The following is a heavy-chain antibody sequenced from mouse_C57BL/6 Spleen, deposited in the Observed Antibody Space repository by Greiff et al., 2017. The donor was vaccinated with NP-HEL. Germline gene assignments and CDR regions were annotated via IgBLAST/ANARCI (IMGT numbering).Heavy chain of an antibody. D-gene: IGHD2-2*01. V-gene: IGHV5-17*01. Sequence: EVKLMESGGGLVKPGGSLKLSCAASGFTFSDYGMHWVRQAPEKGLEWVAYISSGSSTIYYTDTVKGRFTISRDNAKNTLFLQMTSLRSEDTAMYYCATKGYHTLFDYWGQGTTLTVSS. J-gene: IGHJ2*01. CDR2: ISSGSSTI. CDR3: ATKGYHTLFDY. CDR1: GFTFSDYG.